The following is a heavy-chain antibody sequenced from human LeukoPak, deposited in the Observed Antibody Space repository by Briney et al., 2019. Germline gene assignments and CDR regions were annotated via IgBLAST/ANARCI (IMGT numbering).Heavy chain of an antibody. CDR2: INPNSGGT. J-gene: IGHJ4*02. D-gene: IGHD3-9*01. Sequence: ASVKVSCKASGYTFTGYYMHWVRQAPGQGLEWMGWINPNSGGTNYAQKFQGWVTMTRDTSISTAYMELSRLRSDDTAVYFCAKNYDFLTGYANWGQGTLVTVSS. V-gene: IGHV1-2*04. CDR1: GYTFTGYY. CDR3: AKNYDFLTGYAN.